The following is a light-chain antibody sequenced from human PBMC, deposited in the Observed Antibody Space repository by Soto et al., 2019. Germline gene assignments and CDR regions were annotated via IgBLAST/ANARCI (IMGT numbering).Light chain of an antibody. J-gene: IGKJ1*01. CDR3: QQTYNSPLT. CDR2: DAS. V-gene: IGKV1-5*01. Sequence: EIKMYQSPSTLSASVGDRVTITCRASQSISSWLAWYQQKPGKAPKLLIYDASNLETGVPSRFSGSRSGTDFTLTINSLQPEDFAVYYCQQTYNSPLTFGQGTKVDIK. CDR1: QSISSW.